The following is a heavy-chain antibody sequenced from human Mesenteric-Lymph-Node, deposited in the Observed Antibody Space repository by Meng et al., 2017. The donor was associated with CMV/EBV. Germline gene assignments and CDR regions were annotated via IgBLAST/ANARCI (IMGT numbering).Heavy chain of an antibody. J-gene: IGHJ6*02. CDR1: GFTFNIFE. V-gene: IGHV3-48*03. D-gene: IGHD3-16*01. CDR2: ISNTASNI. Sequence: GESLKISCAASGFTFNIFEINWVHQAPGKGLQWVSYISNTASNIYYADAVRGRFTVTRDNAKNSLFLQMNSLTAEDTAVYYCARRGTGISGMDVWGQGTTVTVSS. CDR3: ARRGTGISGMDV.